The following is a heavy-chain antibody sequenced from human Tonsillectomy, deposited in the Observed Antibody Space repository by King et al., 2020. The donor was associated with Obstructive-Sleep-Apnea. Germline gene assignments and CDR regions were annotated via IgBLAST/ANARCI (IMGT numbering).Heavy chain of an antibody. CDR2: ISANNGNT. J-gene: IGHJ4*01. CDR1: GYTFTSYG. D-gene: IGHD3-22*01. Sequence: QLVQSGAEVKKPGASVKVSCKASGYTFTSYGISWVRQAPGQGLEWMGWISANNGNTKYVQKLQGRVTMTTDTSTSTAYMELRSLRSDDTAVYYCAGGXXASVYYDXSXXYXXDYWXXXTLVXVXX. CDR3: AGGXXASVYYDXSXXYXXDY. V-gene: IGHV1-18*01.